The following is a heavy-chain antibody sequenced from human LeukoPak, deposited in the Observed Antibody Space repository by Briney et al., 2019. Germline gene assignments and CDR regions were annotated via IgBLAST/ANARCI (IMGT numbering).Heavy chain of an antibody. Sequence: ASVKVSCKASGYTFTGYYMHWVRQAPGQGLEWMGWINPNSGGTNYAQKFQGRVTMTRDTSISTAYMELSRLRSDDTAVYYCARSSGGLLWFGPRLFGYWGQGTLVTVSS. V-gene: IGHV1-2*02. J-gene: IGHJ4*02. CDR1: GYTFTGYY. CDR3: ARSSGGLLWFGPRLFGY. CDR2: INPNSGGT. D-gene: IGHD3-10*01.